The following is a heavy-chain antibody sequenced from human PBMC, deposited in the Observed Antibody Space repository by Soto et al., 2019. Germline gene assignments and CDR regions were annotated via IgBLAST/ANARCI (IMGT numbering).Heavy chain of an antibody. Sequence: ASVKVSCKASGFTFTNSAVQWVRQARGQRLEWIGMIVVGSGNTNYAQKFQDRVTMTRDTSTSTVYMELSSLRSEDTAVYYCARESRVGYLQQLDYYYYYGMDVWGQGTKVTVS. CDR3: ARESRVGYLQQLDYYYYYGMDV. J-gene: IGHJ6*02. V-gene: IGHV1-58*01. CDR1: GFTFTNSA. D-gene: IGHD6-13*01. CDR2: IVVGSGNT.